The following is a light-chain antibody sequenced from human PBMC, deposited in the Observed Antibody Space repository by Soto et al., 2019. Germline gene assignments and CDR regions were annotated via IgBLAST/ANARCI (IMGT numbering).Light chain of an antibody. J-gene: IGKJ1*01. CDR2: GAS. CDR3: QQYGSSGT. V-gene: IGKV3-20*01. Sequence: EIVLTQSPGTLSLSPGERATLSCRASQSLTNNYLAWYQQKPGQAPRLLIHGASSRAAGIPDRFSGSGSGTDFTLTISRLEPEDVAVYYCQQYGSSGTFGQGTKVDIK. CDR1: QSLTNNY.